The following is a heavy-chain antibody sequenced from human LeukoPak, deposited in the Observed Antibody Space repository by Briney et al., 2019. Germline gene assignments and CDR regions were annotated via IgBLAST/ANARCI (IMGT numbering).Heavy chain of an antibody. Sequence: SETLSLTCTVSGGFISSSSYYWGWIRQPPGEGRVWIVSIYYSGSTYYNPSLKRRVHSPVDTSKNQFSLKLSSVAAADTAVYYCARDRAPSLSPAAVDYRGFDYWGQGTLVTVSS. J-gene: IGHJ4*02. CDR1: GGFISSSSYY. CDR2: IYYSGST. V-gene: IGHV4-39*07. CDR3: ARDRAPSLSPAAVDYRGFDY. D-gene: IGHD6-13*01.